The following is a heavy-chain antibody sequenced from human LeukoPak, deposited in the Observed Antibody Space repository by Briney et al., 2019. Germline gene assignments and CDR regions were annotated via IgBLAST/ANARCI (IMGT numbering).Heavy chain of an antibody. V-gene: IGHV3-23*01. J-gene: IGHJ4*02. CDR2: ISGSGGST. CDR3: ARADTSDILTGYSDY. Sequence: GGTLRLSCAASGLTFSSYGMSWVRQAPGKGLEWVSAISGSGGSTYYADSVKGRFTISRDNSKNTLYLQMNRLRAEDTAVYFCARADTSDILTGYSDYWGQGTLVTVSS. D-gene: IGHD3-9*01. CDR1: GLTFSSYG.